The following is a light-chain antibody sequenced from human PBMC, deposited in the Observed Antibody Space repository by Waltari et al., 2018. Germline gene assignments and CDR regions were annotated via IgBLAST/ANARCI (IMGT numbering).Light chain of an antibody. V-gene: IGLV1-36*01. CDR3: STWDHSLNGRV. J-gene: IGLJ3*02. CDR2: GI. Sequence: QSALNQEASVSGTVGQKVTLSCTGNNNNIGTYGVGWYQQISHGHPESVMFGISLPSGIPDRFSGSKSGTTASLTISGLQPEDEGDYFCSTWDHSLNGRVFGGGTRLTVL. CDR1: NNNIGTYG.